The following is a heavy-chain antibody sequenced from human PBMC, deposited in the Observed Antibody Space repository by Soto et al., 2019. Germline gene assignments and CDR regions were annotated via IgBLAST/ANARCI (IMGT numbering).Heavy chain of an antibody. CDR2: INPKSGVT. D-gene: IGHD3-10*02. CDR3: ARCRIADYVRRRLWFDP. Sequence: QVQLVQSGAEVKKPGASVKVSCKASGYTFAAYSLHWVRQAPGQGLEWMGWINPKSGVTNYAQNFKGRVTMTRDTSTTTAYMELGNLRSDDTAVYFCARCRIADYVRRRLWFDPWGQGTLVTVSS. J-gene: IGHJ5*02. CDR1: GYTFAAYS. V-gene: IGHV1-2*02.